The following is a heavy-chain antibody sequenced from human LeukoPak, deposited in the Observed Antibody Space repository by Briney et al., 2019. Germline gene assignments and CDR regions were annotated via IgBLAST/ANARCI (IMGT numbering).Heavy chain of an antibody. D-gene: IGHD3-3*01. V-gene: IGHV3-64*02. J-gene: IGHJ6*03. Sequence: PGGSLRLSCAAYGFTFSHYSMHWASQAPGEGLEYVSAIISNGGSTHYADSVKGRFTISRDNSKNTLYLQMDSLRAEDMAVYYCARITMGAAIANFYYYHMDVWGKGATVTVSS. CDR3: ARITMGAAIANFYYYHMDV. CDR1: GFTFSHYS. CDR2: IISNGGST.